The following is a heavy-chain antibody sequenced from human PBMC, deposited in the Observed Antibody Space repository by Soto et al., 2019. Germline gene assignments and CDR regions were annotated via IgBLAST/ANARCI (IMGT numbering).Heavy chain of an antibody. D-gene: IGHD6-19*01. J-gene: IGHJ4*02. V-gene: IGHV3-23*01. Sequence: EVQLLESGGGLVQPGGSLRLSCAASGFTFSSYAMSWVRQAPGKGLEWVSAISGSGGSTYYADSVKGRFTISRDNSKNTLYLQMNSLRAEDTAVYYSAKDPSNSGWYGEIDYWGQGTLVTVSS. CDR1: GFTFSSYA. CDR3: AKDPSNSGWYGEIDY. CDR2: ISGSGGST.